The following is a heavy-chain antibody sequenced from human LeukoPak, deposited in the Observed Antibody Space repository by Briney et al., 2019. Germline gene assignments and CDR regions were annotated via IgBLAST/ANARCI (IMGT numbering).Heavy chain of an antibody. Sequence: ASVKVSCKASGYTFTGYYMHWVRQAPGEGLEWMGWINPNSGGTNYAQKFQGRVTMTTDTSTSTAYMELRSLRSDDTAVYYCARVDFWSGPAYRYESLTNDAFDIWGQGKMVTVSS. CDR2: INPNSGGT. CDR3: ARVDFWSGPAYRYESLTNDAFDI. D-gene: IGHD3-3*01. CDR1: GYTFTGYY. J-gene: IGHJ3*02. V-gene: IGHV1-2*02.